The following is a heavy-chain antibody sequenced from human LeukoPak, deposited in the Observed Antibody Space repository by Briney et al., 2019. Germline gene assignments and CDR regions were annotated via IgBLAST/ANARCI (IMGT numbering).Heavy chain of an antibody. CDR1: VYTFTSYG. CDR2: ISAYNGNS. J-gene: IGHJ4*02. D-gene: IGHD6-19*01. V-gene: IGHV1-18*01. Sequence: GASVKVSCKAAVYTFTSYGISWVRQAPGQGLEWVGWISAYNGNSNYAQKLQGRVTMTTDTSTSTDDLELRSLRSDDTAGHYYRRVMDIRDRSGWPAFDYWGQGTLVTVSS. CDR3: RRVMDIRDRSGWPAFDY.